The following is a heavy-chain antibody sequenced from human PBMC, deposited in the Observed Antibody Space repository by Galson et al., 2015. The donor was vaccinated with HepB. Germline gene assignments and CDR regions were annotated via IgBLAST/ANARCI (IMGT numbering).Heavy chain of an antibody. CDR3: AKDSGLGGEDY. J-gene: IGHJ4*02. D-gene: IGHD3-16*01. CDR2: VRGSGTGT. Sequence: LRLSCAASGFTFSVYTMNWVRQAPGKGLEWVSAVRGSGTGTWYADSVKGRFTISRDDSKNTVFLQLNSLRAEDTAIYYCAKDSGLGGEDYWGQGILVTVSS. V-gene: IGHV3-23*01. CDR1: GFTFSVYT.